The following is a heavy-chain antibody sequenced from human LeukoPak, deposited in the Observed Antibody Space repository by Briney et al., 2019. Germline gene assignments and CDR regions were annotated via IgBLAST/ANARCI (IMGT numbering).Heavy chain of an antibody. CDR2: ISGSGGST. J-gene: IGHJ4*02. D-gene: IGHD3-22*01. CDR3: ATGVITRFAKDY. Sequence: GGSLRLSCAASGFTFGTYAMSWVRQAPGKGLEWVSAISGSGGSTYYADSVKGRFTISRDNSKNTLYLQMNSLRAEDTAVYYCATGVITRFAKDYWGQGTLVTVSS. CDR1: GFTFGTYA. V-gene: IGHV3-23*01.